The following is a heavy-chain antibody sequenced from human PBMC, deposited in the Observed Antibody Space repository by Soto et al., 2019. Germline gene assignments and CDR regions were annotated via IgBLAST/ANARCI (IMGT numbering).Heavy chain of an antibody. J-gene: IGHJ5*02. CDR2: IYPGDSDT. CDR1: GYAFTSYW. D-gene: IGHD2-8*01. CDR3: ARGYCTTCICDPWFDP. Sequence: PGESLKISCTGWGYAFTSYWIAWVRQMPGKGLEWMGIIYPGDSDTRYSPSFQGQVTISADKSITTAYLQWSSLKASDTAMYYCARGYCTTCICDPWFDPWGQGTLVTVSS. V-gene: IGHV5-51*01.